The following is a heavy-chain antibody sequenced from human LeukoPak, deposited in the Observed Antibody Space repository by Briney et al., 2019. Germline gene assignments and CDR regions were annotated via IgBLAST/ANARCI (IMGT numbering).Heavy chain of an antibody. J-gene: IGHJ4*02. V-gene: IGHV3-21*05. CDR1: GFTFSSYG. CDR3: ARAKIGSSGWPFDY. Sequence: GGSLRLSCAASGFTFSSYGMHWVRQAPGKGLEWVSYISSSSSYTNYADSVKGRFTISRDNAKNSLYLQMNSLRAEDTAVYYCARAKIGSSGWPFDYWGQGTLVTVSS. D-gene: IGHD6-19*01. CDR2: ISSSSSYT.